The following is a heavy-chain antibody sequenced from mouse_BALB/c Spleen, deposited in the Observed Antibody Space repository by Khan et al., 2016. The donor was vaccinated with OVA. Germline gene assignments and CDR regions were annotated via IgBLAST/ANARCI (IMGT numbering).Heavy chain of an antibody. CDR1: GYTFSSYW. CDR3: ARGYFFDY. CDR2: ILPGTGSA. Sequence: VQLQESGAELMKPGASVKISCKATGYTFSSYWIEWVKQRPGHGLERIGEILPGTGSANYNEKFKGKATFTADTSSKTAYMHLSSLTSEDSAVYYCARGYFFDYWGQGTTLTVSS. D-gene: IGHD1-1*01. J-gene: IGHJ2*01. V-gene: IGHV1-9*01.